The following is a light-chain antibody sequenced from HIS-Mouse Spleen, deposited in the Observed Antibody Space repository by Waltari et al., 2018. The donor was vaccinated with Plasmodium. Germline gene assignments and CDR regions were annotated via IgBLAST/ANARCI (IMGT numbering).Light chain of an antibody. V-gene: IGKV3-15*01. CDR2: GAS. Sequence: EIVMTQSPATLSVSPGERATPSCRASQSISSNLAWSQQKPGQAPRLLIYGASTRATGSPAKFSGSGSGTEFTLTISSMQSEDFAVYYCQQYNNWPPLTFGGGTKVEIK. CDR1: QSISSN. J-gene: IGKJ4*01. CDR3: QQYNNWPPLT.